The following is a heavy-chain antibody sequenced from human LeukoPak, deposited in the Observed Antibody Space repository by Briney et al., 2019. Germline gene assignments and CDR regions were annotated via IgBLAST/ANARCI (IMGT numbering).Heavy chain of an antibody. CDR2: IWYDGGNK. Sequence: QPGGSLRLSCAASGFTFSSYGMYWVRQAPGKGLEWVAVIWYDGGNKYYADSVKGRFTISRDNSKNTLYLQMNSLRAEDTAVYYCARGDAYNYFDYWGQGTLVTVSS. CDR1: GFTFSSYG. CDR3: ARGDAYNYFDY. J-gene: IGHJ4*02. D-gene: IGHD5-24*01. V-gene: IGHV3-33*01.